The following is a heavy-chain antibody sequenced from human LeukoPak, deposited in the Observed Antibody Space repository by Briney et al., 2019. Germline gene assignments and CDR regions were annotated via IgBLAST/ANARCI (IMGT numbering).Heavy chain of an antibody. D-gene: IGHD5-12*01. CDR3: ARDQGYSGRRHDY. Sequence: PGGSLRLSCAASGFTLSSYEMNWVRQAPGKGLEWVSYISSSGSTIYYADSVKGRFTISRDNAKNSLYLQMNSLRAEDTAVYYCARDQGYSGRRHDYWGQGTLVTVSS. CDR2: ISSSGSTI. J-gene: IGHJ4*02. V-gene: IGHV3-48*03. CDR1: GFTLSSYE.